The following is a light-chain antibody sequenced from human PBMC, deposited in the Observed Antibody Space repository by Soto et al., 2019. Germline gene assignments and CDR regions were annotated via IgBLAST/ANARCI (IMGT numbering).Light chain of an antibody. J-gene: IGKJ2*01. CDR1: QSVSSNY. CDR3: QQFQYGDSTYT. CDR2: GAS. Sequence: ESVLTQSPGTLSLSPGERATLSCRASQSVSSNYLAWYQQKPGQPPRLLIYGASSRATGIPDRFSGSGSGTDFTLTISRLEPEDFAVDYCQQFQYGDSTYTFGQGTKLEIK. V-gene: IGKV3-20*01.